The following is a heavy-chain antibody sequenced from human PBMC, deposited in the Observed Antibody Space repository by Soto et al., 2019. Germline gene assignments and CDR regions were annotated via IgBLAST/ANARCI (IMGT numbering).Heavy chain of an antibody. Sequence: SETLSLTCTVSGFSIISFCYDWGCIRQQPGKGLEWIVYIYYSGSTYYNPSLKSRVTISVDTSKNQFSLKLSSVTAADKAVYYCAREDPGWGSHRHIDYWGQGTLVTVSS. CDR2: IYYSGST. CDR3: AREDPGWGSHRHIDY. D-gene: IGHD3-16*02. CDR1: GFSIISFCYD. J-gene: IGHJ4*02. V-gene: IGHV4-31*03.